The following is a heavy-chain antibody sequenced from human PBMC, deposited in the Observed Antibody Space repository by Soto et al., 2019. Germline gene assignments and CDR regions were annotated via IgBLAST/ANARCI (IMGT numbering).Heavy chain of an antibody. V-gene: IGHV3-7*01. Sequence: EVQLVESGGGLVQPGGSLRLSCAASGFTFSSYWMSWVRQAPGKGLEWVANIKQDGSEKYYVDSVKGRFTISRDNAKNSLYLQMNSLRAEDTAVYYCAGANMVRGAHDAFDIWGQGTMVTVSS. CDR1: GFTFSSYW. CDR3: AGANMVRGAHDAFDI. CDR2: IKQDGSEK. D-gene: IGHD3-10*01. J-gene: IGHJ3*02.